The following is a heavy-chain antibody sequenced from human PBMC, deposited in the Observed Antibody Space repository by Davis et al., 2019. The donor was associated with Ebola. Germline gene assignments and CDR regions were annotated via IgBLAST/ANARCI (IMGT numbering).Heavy chain of an antibody. CDR2: IYYSGST. V-gene: IGHV4-59*01. D-gene: IGHD3-22*01. J-gene: IGHJ4*02. CDR1: GGSISSYY. CDR3: ARTMYYYDSSGSFDY. Sequence: PSETLSLTCTVSGGSISSYYWSWIRQPPGKGLEWIGYIYYSGSTNYNPSLKSRVTISVDTSKNQFSLKLSSVTAADTAVYYCARTMYYYDSSGSFDYWGQGTLVTVSS.